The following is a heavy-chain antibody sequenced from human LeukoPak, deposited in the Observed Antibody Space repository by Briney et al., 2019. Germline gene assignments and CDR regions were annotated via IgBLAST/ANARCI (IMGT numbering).Heavy chain of an antibody. Sequence: PSETLSLTCTVSGGSISSYYLGWIRQPPGKGLEWIGSINYSGSTYYNPSLKSRVTISVDTSKNQFSLKLSSVTAADTAVYYCARAPRARGHGEVDYWGQGTLVTVSS. V-gene: IGHV4-39*07. D-gene: IGHD4-17*01. CDR1: GGSISSYY. CDR2: INYSGST. CDR3: ARAPRARGHGEVDY. J-gene: IGHJ4*02.